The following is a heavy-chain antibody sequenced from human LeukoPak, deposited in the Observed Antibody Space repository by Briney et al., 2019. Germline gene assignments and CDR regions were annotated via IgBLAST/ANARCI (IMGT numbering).Heavy chain of an antibody. V-gene: IGHV3-64*01. Sequence: GGSLRLSCAASGFTFSSYAMHWVRQAPGKGLEYVSAISSNGGSTYYANSVKGRFTTSRDNSKNTLYLQMGSLRAEDMAVYYCARVSQYFDWLLSPADYWGQGTLVTVSS. J-gene: IGHJ4*02. CDR3: ARVSQYFDWLLSPADY. D-gene: IGHD3-9*01. CDR1: GFTFSSYA. CDR2: ISSNGGST.